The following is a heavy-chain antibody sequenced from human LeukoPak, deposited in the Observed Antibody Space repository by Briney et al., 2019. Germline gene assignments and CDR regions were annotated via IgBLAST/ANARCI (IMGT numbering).Heavy chain of an antibody. CDR3: TTDPGGFFDY. CDR1: GFTFSSYW. D-gene: IGHD3-10*01. V-gene: IGHV3-7*03. CDR2: IKQDGSEK. Sequence: PGGSLRLSCAASGFTFSSYWMSWVRQAPGKGLEWVADIKQDGSEKYYVDSVKGRFTISRDNAKNSLYLQMNSLKTEDTAVYYCTTDPGGFFDYWGQGTLVTVSS. J-gene: IGHJ4*02.